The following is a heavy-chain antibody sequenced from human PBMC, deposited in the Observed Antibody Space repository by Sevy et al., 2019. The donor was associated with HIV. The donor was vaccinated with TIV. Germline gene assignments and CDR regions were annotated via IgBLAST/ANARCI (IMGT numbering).Heavy chain of an antibody. J-gene: IGHJ6*02. V-gene: IGHV3-30*18. CDR3: AKDYSGSFYFHYYGMDV. D-gene: IGHD6-13*01. Sequence: GGSLRLSCSASGFTFSSYGMHWVRQAPGKGLEWVAVISYDGSNKYYGDSVKGRFTISRDNSKNTLSLEMNRLRTEDTAMYFCAKDYSGSFYFHYYGMDVWGQGTTVTVSS. CDR1: GFTFSSYG. CDR2: ISYDGSNK.